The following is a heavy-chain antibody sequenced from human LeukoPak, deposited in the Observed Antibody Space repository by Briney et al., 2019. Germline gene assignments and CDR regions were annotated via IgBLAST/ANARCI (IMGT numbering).Heavy chain of an antibody. V-gene: IGHV3-21*04. CDR1: GFTFSSYS. CDR3: ARDKHYYDSSGYYYVGGFDY. Sequence: GGSLRLSCAASGFTFSSYSMNWVRQAPGKGLEWVSSISSSSSYIYYADSVKGRFTISRDNAKNSLYLQMNSLRAEDTAVYYCARDKHYYDSSGYYYVGGFDYWGQGTLVTVSS. CDR2: ISSSSSYI. J-gene: IGHJ4*02. D-gene: IGHD3-22*01.